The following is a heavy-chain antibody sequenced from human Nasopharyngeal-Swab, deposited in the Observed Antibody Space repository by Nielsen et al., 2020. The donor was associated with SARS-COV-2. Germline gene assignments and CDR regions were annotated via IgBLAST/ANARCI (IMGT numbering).Heavy chain of an antibody. CDR3: ARVVPARVTFDY. CDR2: IYHSGNT. D-gene: IGHD5-18*01. CDR1: GYSISSGYY. Sequence: SETLSLTCTVSGYSISSGYYWGWIRQPPGKGLEWIASIYHSGNTYYNPSLKSRVTISVDTSKNQVSLKLSSVTAADTAIYYCARVVPARVTFDYWGQGLLVTVSS. J-gene: IGHJ4*02. V-gene: IGHV4-38-2*02.